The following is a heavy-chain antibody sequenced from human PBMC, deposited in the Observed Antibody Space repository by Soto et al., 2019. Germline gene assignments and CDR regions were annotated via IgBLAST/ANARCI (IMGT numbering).Heavy chain of an antibody. CDR2: ISYDGSNK. CDR3: ANTGPVNWNDAPLDY. J-gene: IGHJ4*02. V-gene: IGHV3-30*18. D-gene: IGHD1-20*01. CDR1: GFTFSSYG. Sequence: PGGSLRLSCAASGFTFSSYGMHWVRQAPGKGLEWVAVISYDGSNKYYADSVKGRFTISRDNSKNTLYLQMNSLRAEDTAVYYCANTGPVNWNDAPLDYWGQGTLVTVSS.